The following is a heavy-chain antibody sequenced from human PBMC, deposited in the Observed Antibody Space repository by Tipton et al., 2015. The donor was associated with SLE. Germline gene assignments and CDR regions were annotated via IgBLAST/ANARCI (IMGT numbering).Heavy chain of an antibody. CDR3: ARKELSTMRDY. J-gene: IGHJ4*02. V-gene: IGHV4-34*01. CDR2: INHSGGT. CDR1: GGSFSGYY. D-gene: IGHD5-24*01. Sequence: TLSLTCAVYGGSFSGYYWSWTRQPPGKGLEWIGEINHSGGTKYNPSLKSRVTISVDTSKNQFSLKLSSVTAADTAVYYCARKELSTMRDYWGQGTLVTVSS.